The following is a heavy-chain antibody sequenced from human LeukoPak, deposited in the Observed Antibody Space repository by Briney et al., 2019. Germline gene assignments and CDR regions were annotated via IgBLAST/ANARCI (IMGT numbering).Heavy chain of an antibody. CDR3: TREKDCADGICYEG. CDR2: MSPKSGNT. V-gene: IGHV1-8*01. J-gene: IGHJ4*02. D-gene: IGHD2-8*01. Sequence: GASVKVSCKASGHTFTSHDIXXVXXXXXLXLEXLGWMSPKSGNTGYEQXFQGRVTITRDTSISTAYMELSSLRFDDTAVYFCTREKDCADGICYEGWGQGTLVTVSS. CDR1: GHTFTSHD.